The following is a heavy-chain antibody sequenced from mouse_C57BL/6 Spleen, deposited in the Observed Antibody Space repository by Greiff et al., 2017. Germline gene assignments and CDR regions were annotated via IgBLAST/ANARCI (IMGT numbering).Heavy chain of an antibody. CDR1: GFSLTSYG. CDR2: IWSDGST. Sequence: VKLEESGPGLVAPSQSLSITCTVSGFSLTSYGVHWVRQPPGKGLEWLVVIWSDGSTTYNSALKSRLSISKDNSKSQVFLKMNSLQTDDTAMYYCARQIYYDYDGYAMDYWGQGTSVTVSS. V-gene: IGHV2-6-1*01. D-gene: IGHD2-4*01. CDR3: ARQIYYDYDGYAMDY. J-gene: IGHJ4*01.